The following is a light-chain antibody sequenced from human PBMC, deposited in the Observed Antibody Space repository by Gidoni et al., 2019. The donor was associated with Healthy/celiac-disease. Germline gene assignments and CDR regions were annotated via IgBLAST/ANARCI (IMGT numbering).Light chain of an antibody. CDR2: DAS. CDR3: QQYGNLPPFT. Sequence: EIQMTKSPSSLPASAGDRVTITCQARQDISNYVNWYQQKQGKAPKLLIYDASSLDTGVPSRFSGSGSGTDFTYTISSLQPEDIATYYCQQYGNLPPFTFGPGTKVEIK. J-gene: IGKJ3*01. CDR1: QDISNY. V-gene: IGKV1-33*01.